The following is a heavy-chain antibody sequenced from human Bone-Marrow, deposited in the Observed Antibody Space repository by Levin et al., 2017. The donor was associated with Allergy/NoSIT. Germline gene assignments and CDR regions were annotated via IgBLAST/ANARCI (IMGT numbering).Heavy chain of an antibody. D-gene: IGHD6-13*01. V-gene: IGHV3-49*03. CDR3: TSTTAAGTAWYYYMDV. J-gene: IGHJ6*03. Sequence: GGSLRLSCTASGFTFGDYAMSWFRQAPGKGLEWVGFIRSKAYGGTTEYAASVKGRFTISRDDSKSIAYLQMNSLKTEDTAVYYCTSTTAAGTAWYYYMDVWGKGTTVTVSS. CDR1: GFTFGDYA. CDR2: IRSKAYGGTT.